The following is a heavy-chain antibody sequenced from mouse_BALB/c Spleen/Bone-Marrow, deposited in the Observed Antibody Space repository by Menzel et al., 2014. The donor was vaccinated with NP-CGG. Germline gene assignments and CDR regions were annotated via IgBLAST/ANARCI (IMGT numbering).Heavy chain of an antibody. D-gene: IGHD2-4*01. J-gene: IGHJ2*01. CDR3: ARRSDYDYFDY. CDR2: INSGGRYA. CDR1: GFTFSNYG. V-gene: IGHV5-6*01. Sequence: EVQGVESGRDLVKPGGFLKLSCAASGFTFSNYGMSWVRQTPDKRLEWVATINSGGRYAFYPDSVKGRFTISRDNAKNTLYLQMSSLKSEDTAMYYCARRSDYDYFDYWGQGTTLTVSS.